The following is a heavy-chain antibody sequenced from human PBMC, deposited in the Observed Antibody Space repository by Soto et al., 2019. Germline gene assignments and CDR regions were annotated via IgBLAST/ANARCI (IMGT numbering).Heavy chain of an antibody. V-gene: IGHV1-2*02. CDR2: INPNSGGT. CDR3: AAEGIAAAGTSYYYGMDV. CDR1: GYTFTGYY. J-gene: IGHJ6*02. D-gene: IGHD6-13*01. Sequence: QVQLAQSGAEVKKPGASVKVSCKASGYTFTGYYMHWVRQAPGQGLEWMGWINPNSGGTNYAQKFQGRVTMTRDTSISTAYMELSRLRSDDTAVYYCAAEGIAAAGTSYYYGMDVWGQGTTVTVSS.